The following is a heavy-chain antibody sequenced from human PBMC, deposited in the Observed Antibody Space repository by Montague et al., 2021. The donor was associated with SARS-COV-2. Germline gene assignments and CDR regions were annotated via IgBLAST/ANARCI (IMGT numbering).Heavy chain of an antibody. CDR3: VRDPAPSGSGTFYDY. CDR1: GGSVSHDF. D-gene: IGHD1-26*01. CDR2: VYYSRSS. V-gene: IGHV4-59*02. J-gene: IGHJ4*02. Sequence: SETLSLTCTVSGGSVSHDFWTWIRQPPGKGLEWIGYVYYSRSSSXXPSLRGRVSIAVDTSKNQFSLRLSTVTAADTAIYYCVRDPAPSGSGTFYDYWGQGTLVAVSS.